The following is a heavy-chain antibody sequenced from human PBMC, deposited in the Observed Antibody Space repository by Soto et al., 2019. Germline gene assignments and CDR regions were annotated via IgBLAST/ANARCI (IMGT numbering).Heavy chain of an antibody. CDR2: LYWDDDK. CDR1: GLSLRTTGVG. D-gene: IGHD2-21*02. CDR3: VQSRCGGDCLEIYSSHAYNGLDV. V-gene: IGHV2-5*02. J-gene: IGHJ6*02. Sequence: QATLKESGPTLVKPTQTLTLTCTVSGLSLRTTGVGVGWVRQPPGKALEWLALLYWDDDKRYSPSLRSRLTIAKDISEKQVVLTMTNEDNVDTATYYCVQSRCGGDCLEIYSSHAYNGLDVWGQGTTVTVSS.